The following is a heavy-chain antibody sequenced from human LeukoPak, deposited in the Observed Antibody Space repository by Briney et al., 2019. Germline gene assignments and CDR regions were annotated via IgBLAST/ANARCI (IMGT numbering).Heavy chain of an antibody. V-gene: IGHV3-30*04. CDR3: ARDSSGWYAGSFDY. CDR1: GFTFSSYA. D-gene: IGHD6-19*01. CDR2: ISYDGSNK. J-gene: IGHJ4*02. Sequence: GRYLRLSCAASGFTFSSYAMHWVRQAPGKGLEWVAVISYDGSNKYYADSVKGRFTISRDNSKNTLYLQMNSLRAEDTAVYYCARDSSGWYAGSFDYWGQGTLVTVSS.